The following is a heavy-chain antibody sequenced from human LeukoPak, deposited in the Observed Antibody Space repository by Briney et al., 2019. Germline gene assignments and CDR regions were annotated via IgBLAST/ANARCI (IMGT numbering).Heavy chain of an antibody. D-gene: IGHD4-17*01. V-gene: IGHV3-7*01. Sequence: GGSLRLSCTASGFSFNTYWMTWVRQAPGKGLEWVANIKPDGDTTNYLDSVKGRFTISRDNAKSSLHLQMNGMTAEDTAVYYCSRGPSTTLTTFWGQGTMVTVSS. CDR2: IKPDGDTT. CDR1: GFSFNTYW. J-gene: IGHJ4*02. CDR3: SRGPSTTLTTF.